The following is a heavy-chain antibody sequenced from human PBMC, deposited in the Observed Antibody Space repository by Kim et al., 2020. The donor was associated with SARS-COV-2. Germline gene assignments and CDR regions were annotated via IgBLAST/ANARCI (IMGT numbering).Heavy chain of an antibody. CDR2: ITAGVGPT. J-gene: IGHJ4*02. D-gene: IGHD2-15*01. CDR1: GFTLSNYG. CDR3: AKDGGRWSFDH. V-gene: IGHV3-23*01. Sequence: GGSLRLSCAASGFTLSNYGMTWVRLAPGKGLEWVSSITAGVGPTTYADSVKGRFTISRDNSENTLFLQMSSLRAEDTAIYYCAKDGGRWSFDHWGQGTLVVVSS.